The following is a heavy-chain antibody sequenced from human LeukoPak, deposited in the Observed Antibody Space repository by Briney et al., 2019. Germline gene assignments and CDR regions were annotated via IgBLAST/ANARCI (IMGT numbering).Heavy chain of an antibody. D-gene: IGHD2-21*02. V-gene: IGHV4-59*01. CDR3: ARDEETGFDP. CDR2: IYYSGST. Sequence: PSETLSLTCIVSGGSICSYYWSWIRQPPGKGLEWIGYIYYSGSTNYNPSLKSRVTISVDTSKNQFSLKLSSVTAADTAVYYCARDEETGFDPGGQGTLVTVSS. CDR1: GGSICSYY. J-gene: IGHJ5*02.